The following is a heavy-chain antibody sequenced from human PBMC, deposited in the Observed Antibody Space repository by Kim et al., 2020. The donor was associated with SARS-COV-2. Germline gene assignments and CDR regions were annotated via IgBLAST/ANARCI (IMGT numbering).Heavy chain of an antibody. V-gene: IGHV1-3*01. D-gene: IGHD1-26*01. CDR1: GYIFTRYA. J-gene: IGHJ4*02. CDR2: IKAGNGDT. CDR3: ARMGATENYYYDS. Sequence: ASVKVSCKASGYIFTRYAIHWVRQAPGQSLEWMAWIKAGNGDTKYSQNFQDRVTVTWDTYASTGYVDLSSLRSEDTAIYYCARMGATENYYYDSWGQGTLVTVSS.